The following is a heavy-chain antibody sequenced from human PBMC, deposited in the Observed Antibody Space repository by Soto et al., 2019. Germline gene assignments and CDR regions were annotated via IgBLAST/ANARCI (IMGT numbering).Heavy chain of an antibody. D-gene: IGHD3-10*01. CDR1: GFSLRKSGMG. CDR2: IYWDDDK. CDR3: AHRPGDNWFDP. Sequence: QITLKESGPTLVKPTQTLTLTCTFSGFSLRKSGMGVGWIRQPPGQALEWLAIIYWDDDKRYTPSLKNRLTITTDTSKDRVVLTMTNMDPIDTGTYYCAHRPGDNWFDPWGQGTLVTVSS. V-gene: IGHV2-5*02. J-gene: IGHJ5*02.